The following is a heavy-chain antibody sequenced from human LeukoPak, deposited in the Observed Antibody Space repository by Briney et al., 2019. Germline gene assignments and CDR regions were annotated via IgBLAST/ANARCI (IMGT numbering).Heavy chain of an antibody. CDR3: ARRAYDFWSGFDY. CDR2: INHSGST. D-gene: IGHD3-3*01. CDR1: GGSFSGYY. V-gene: IGHV4-34*01. J-gene: IGHJ4*02. Sequence: SETLSLTCAVYGGSFSGYYWSWIRQPPGKGLEWIGEINHSGSTNYNPSLKSRVTISVDTSKNQFSLKLSSVTAADTAVYYCARRAYDFWSGFDYWGQGNLVTVSS.